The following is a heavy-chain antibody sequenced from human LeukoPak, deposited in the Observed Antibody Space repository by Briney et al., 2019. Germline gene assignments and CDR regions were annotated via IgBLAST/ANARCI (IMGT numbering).Heavy chain of an antibody. CDR1: GYTFTGYY. D-gene: IGHD3-10*01. J-gene: IGHJ4*02. CDR2: INPNSGGT. CDR3: ARVYGSGSYYLPFDY. Sequence: PAASVKVSCKASGYTFTGYYMHWVRQAPGQGLEWMGWINPNSGGTNYAQKFQGRVTMTRDTSISTAYMELSRLRSDDTAVYYCARVYGSGSYYLPFDYWGQGTLVTVSS. V-gene: IGHV1-2*02.